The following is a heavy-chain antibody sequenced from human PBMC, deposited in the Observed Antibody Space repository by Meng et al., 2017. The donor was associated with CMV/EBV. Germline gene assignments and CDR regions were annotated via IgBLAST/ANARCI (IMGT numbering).Heavy chain of an antibody. D-gene: IGHD3-10*01. Sequence: GKSPKISCAASGFTFSSYGMHWVRQAPGKGLEWVAFIRYDGSNKYYADSVKGRFTISRDNSKNTLYLQMNSLRAEDTAVYYCAKEYYYGSGSDAIYYYGMDVWGQGTTVTVSS. V-gene: IGHV3-30*02. CDR3: AKEYYYGSGSDAIYYYGMDV. CDR2: IRYDGSNK. CDR1: GFTFSSYG. J-gene: IGHJ6*02.